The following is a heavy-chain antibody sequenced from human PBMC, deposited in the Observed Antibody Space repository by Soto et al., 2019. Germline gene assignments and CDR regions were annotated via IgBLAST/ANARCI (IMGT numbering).Heavy chain of an antibody. CDR1: GGTFSSYA. V-gene: IGHV1-69*01. CDR3: ARGGMGRADSSAVNYYYDCMDV. J-gene: IGHJ6*02. Sequence: QVQLVQSGAEVKKPGSSVKVSCQASGGTFSSYAISWVRQAPGQGLEWMGGIIPLCGTANYAQKFQGRVTITSDESTSPAYMELSSLRSEDTAVYYCARGGMGRADSSAVNYYYDCMDVCVQGTTVTVSS. CDR2: IIPLCGTA. D-gene: IGHD3-22*01.